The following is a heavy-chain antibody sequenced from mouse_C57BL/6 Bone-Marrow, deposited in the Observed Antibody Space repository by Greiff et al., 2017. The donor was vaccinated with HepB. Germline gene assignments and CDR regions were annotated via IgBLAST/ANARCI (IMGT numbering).Heavy chain of an antibody. CDR3: ARARDY. CDR2: ISDGGSYT. V-gene: IGHV5-4*01. Sequence: DVQLVESGGGLVKPGGSPKLSCAASGFTFSSYAMSWVRQTPEKRLEWVATISDGGSYTYYPDNVKGRFTISRDNAKNNLYLQMSHLKSEDTAMYYCARARDYWGQGTTLTVSS. J-gene: IGHJ2*01. CDR1: GFTFSSYA.